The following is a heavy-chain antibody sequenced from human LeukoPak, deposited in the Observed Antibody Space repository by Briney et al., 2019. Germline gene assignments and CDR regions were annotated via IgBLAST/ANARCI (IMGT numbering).Heavy chain of an antibody. CDR2: IFYSGST. CDR1: GGSISSSSYY. V-gene: IGHV4-39*01. Sequence: SETLSLTCTVSGGSISSSSYYWGWIRQPPGKGLEWIGMIFYSGSTYYNPSLKSRVTMSVDTSKNQFSLKLTSVTAADTAVYYCARLSRGYKYGTEYCDYWGQGTLVTVSS. CDR3: ARLSRGYKYGTEYCDY. J-gene: IGHJ4*02. D-gene: IGHD5-18*01.